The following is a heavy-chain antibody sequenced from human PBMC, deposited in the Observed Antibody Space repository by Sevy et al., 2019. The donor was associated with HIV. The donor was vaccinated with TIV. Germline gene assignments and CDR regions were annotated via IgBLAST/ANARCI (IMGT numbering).Heavy chain of an antibody. CDR3: AREGCTKPHDY. CDR2: LSFGCGEI. D-gene: IGHD2-8*01. V-gene: IGHV3-23*01. Sequence: GGSLRLSCAASGFTFSKYSMSWVRQPPGKGLEWVSTLSFGCGEINYADSVEGRFTISRDNSKSSVYLQMNNLRPDDTAVYYCAREGCTKPHDYWGQGTLVTVSS. CDR1: GFTFSKYS. J-gene: IGHJ4*02.